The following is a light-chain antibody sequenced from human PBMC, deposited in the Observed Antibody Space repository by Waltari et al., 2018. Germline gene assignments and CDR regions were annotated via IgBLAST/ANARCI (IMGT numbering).Light chain of an antibody. Sequence: EIVFTQSPGTRSLSPGERATLSCRASQSVSSSYLAWYQQNPGQAPRLLIYGASSRATGIPDRFSGSGSGTDFTLTISRLEPEDFAVYYCQQYGSSPGTFGQGTKVEIK. J-gene: IGKJ1*01. CDR3: QQYGSSPGT. V-gene: IGKV3-20*01. CDR2: GAS. CDR1: QSVSSSY.